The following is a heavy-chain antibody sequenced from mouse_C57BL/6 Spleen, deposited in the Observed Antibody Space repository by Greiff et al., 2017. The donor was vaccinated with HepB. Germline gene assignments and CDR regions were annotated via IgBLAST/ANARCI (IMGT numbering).Heavy chain of an antibody. D-gene: IGHD2-4*01. J-gene: IGHJ4*01. CDR2: INPNNGGT. Sequence: VQLQQSAPELVKPGASVKISCKASGYTFTDYYMNWVKQSHGKSLEWIGDINPNNGGTSYNQKFKGKATLTVDKSSSTAYMELRSLTSEDSAVYYCARGDYDYAMDYWGQGTSVTVSS. V-gene: IGHV1-26*01. CDR1: GYTFTDYY. CDR3: ARGDYDYAMDY.